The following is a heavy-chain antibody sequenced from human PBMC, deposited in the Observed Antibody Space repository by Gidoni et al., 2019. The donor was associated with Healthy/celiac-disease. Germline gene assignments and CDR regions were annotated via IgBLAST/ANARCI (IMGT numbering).Heavy chain of an antibody. CDR1: GFTFSNAW. CDR3: TTGYYYDSSGYASLDFDY. D-gene: IGHD3-22*01. CDR2: IKSKTDGGTT. Sequence: EVQPVESGGGLVKPGGSLRLSRAASGFTFSNAWMSWVRQAPGKGLEWVGRIKSKTDGGTTDYAAPVKGRFTISRDDSKNTLYLQMNSLKTEDTAVYYCTTGYYYDSSGYASLDFDYWGQGTLVTVSS. J-gene: IGHJ4*02. V-gene: IGHV3-15*01.